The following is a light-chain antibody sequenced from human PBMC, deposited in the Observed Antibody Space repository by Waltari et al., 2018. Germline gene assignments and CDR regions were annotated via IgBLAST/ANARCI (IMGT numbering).Light chain of an antibody. CDR3: QQYSNWPPIT. J-gene: IGKJ5*01. CDR1: QSVSTN. V-gene: IGKV3-15*01. CDR2: AAS. Sequence: ETVMTQSPATLSVSPGERATISCRASQSVSTNFAWYQQKPGQAPRLLIYAASTRATGVPARFSGTGSGTEFTLTIDSLQSEDFAIYYCQQYSNWPPITFGQGTRLEIK.